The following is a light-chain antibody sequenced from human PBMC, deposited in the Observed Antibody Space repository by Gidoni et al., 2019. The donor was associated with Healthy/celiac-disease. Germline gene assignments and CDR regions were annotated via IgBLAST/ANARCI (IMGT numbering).Light chain of an antibody. Sequence: EIVLTQSPATLSLSPGERATLSCRASHGVSSYLAWYQQKPGQAPRLLIYDASNRATGIPARFSGSGSGTDFTLTISSLEPEDFAVYYCQQRSNWPLYTFGQGTKLEIK. CDR2: DAS. J-gene: IGKJ2*01. CDR1: HGVSSY. CDR3: QQRSNWPLYT. V-gene: IGKV3-11*01.